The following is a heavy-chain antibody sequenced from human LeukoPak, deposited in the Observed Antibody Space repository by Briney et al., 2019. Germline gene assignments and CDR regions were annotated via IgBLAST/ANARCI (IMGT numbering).Heavy chain of an antibody. D-gene: IGHD1-26*01. CDR1: GFTFTSSA. Sequence: ASVKVSCKASGFTFTSSAMQWVRQARGQRLEWIGWIVVGSGNTNYAQKFQERVTITRDMSTSTAYMELSSLRSEDTAVYYCARGKSRGSHIDYWGQGTLVTVSS. J-gene: IGHJ4*02. CDR3: ARGKSRGSHIDY. V-gene: IGHV1-58*02. CDR2: IVVGSGNT.